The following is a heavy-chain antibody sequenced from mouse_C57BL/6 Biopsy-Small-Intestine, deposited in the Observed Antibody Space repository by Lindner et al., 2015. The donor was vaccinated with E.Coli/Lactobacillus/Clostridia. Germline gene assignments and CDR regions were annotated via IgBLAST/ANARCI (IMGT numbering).Heavy chain of an antibody. D-gene: IGHD1-1*01. CDR1: GYAFTNYL. J-gene: IGHJ4*01. CDR3: ARGGLENYGSRGATDY. V-gene: IGHV1-54*01. CDR2: INPGSGGT. Sequence: VQLQESGAELVRPGTSVKVSCKASGYAFTNYLVEWVKQRPGQGLEWIGVINPGSGGTNFNERFRDKATLTVDKSSSSAYMQLSSLTSEDSAVYFCARGGLENYGSRGATDYWGQGTSVTVSS.